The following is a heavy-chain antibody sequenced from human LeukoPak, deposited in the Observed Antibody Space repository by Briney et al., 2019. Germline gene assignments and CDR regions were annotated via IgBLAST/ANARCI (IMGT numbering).Heavy chain of an antibody. V-gene: IGHV3-53*01. CDR3: ARDRRYCSGSSCYSGVDY. J-gene: IGHJ4*02. Sequence: GGSLILSCAASGFTVSSNYMTWVRQAPGKGLEWVSVIYSGGSTYYGDSVKGRFTISRDNSKNTLYLQTNSLRAEDTAVYYCARDRRYCSGSSCYSGVDYWGQGTLVTVSS. CDR2: IYSGGST. D-gene: IGHD2-15*01. CDR1: GFTVSSNY.